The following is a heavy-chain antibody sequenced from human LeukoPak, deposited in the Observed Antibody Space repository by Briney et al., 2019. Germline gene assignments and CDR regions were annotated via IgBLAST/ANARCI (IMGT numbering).Heavy chain of an antibody. CDR3: ARVGTAFNYYYYYYMDV. D-gene: IGHD1-1*01. CDR2: INHSGST. CDR1: GGSFSGYY. V-gene: IGHV4-34*01. Sequence: SETLSLTCAVYGGSFSGYYWSWIRQPPGKGLEWIGEINHSGSTNYNPSLKSRVTISVDTSKAQFSLKLSSVTAADTAVYYCARVGTAFNYYYYYYMDVWGKGTTVTISS. J-gene: IGHJ6*03.